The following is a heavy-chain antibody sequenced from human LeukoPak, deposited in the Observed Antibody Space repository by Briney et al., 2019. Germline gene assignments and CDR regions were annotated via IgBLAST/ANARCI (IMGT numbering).Heavy chain of an antibody. Sequence: SGPTLVNPTQTLTLTCTFSGFSLSTSGMCVSWILQPPGKALEWLARIDWDDDKYYSTSLKTRLTISKDTSKNQVVLTMTNMDRVDTATYYCARMSVGATRVDYWGQGTLVTVSS. V-gene: IGHV2-70*11. J-gene: IGHJ4*02. CDR3: ARMSVGATRVDY. D-gene: IGHD1-26*01. CDR2: IDWDDDK. CDR1: GFSLSTSGMC.